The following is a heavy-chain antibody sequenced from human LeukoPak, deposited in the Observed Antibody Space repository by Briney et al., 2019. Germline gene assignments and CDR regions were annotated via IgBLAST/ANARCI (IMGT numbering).Heavy chain of an antibody. CDR2: IYYSGST. CDR1: GGSISSSSYY. Sequence: PSETLSLTCTVSGGSISSSSYYWGWIRQPPGKGLEWIGSIYYSGSTYYNPSLKSRVTISVDTSKNQFSLKLSSVTAADTAVYYCARREKHRSFDYWGQGTLVTVSS. J-gene: IGHJ4*02. CDR3: ARREKHRSFDY. V-gene: IGHV4-39*01.